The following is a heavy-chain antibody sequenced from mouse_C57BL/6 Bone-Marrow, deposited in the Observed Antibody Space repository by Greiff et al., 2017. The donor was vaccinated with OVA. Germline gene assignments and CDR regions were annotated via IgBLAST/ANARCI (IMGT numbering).Heavy chain of an antibody. CDR3: ARGGSGYVGY. D-gene: IGHD3-2*02. CDR1: GYTFTDYY. CDR2: LNPYNGGT. Sequence: VQLKQSGPVLVKPGASVKMSCKASGYTFTDYYMNWVQPSHGKSLAWIGVLNPYNGGTSYNQTFTGKATLTVDKSSSTAYMELNSLTSEDSAVEYCARGGSGYVGYWGQGTTLTVSS. V-gene: IGHV1-19*01. J-gene: IGHJ2*01.